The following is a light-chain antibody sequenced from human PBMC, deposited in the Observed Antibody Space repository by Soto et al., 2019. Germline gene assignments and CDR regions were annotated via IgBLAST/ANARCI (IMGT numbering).Light chain of an antibody. CDR2: DVG. J-gene: IGLJ2*01. Sequence: QSALTQPRSVSGSPGQSVTISCTGTSSDVGGYNYVSWYQQHPGKAPKLMIYDVGKRPSGVPDRFSGSKSGNTASLTISGLQAEDEADYYCCSYAGSYVVFGGGTQLTVL. CDR1: SSDVGGYNY. V-gene: IGLV2-11*01. CDR3: CSYAGSYVV.